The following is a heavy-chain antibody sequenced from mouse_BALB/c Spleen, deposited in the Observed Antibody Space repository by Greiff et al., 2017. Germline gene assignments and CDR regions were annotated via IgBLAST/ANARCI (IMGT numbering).Heavy chain of an antibody. V-gene: IGHV1-31*01. D-gene: IGHD3-3*01. CDR1: GYSITGYY. CDR3: AKGRAFDY. J-gene: IGHJ2*01. CDR2: INPYNGAT. Sequence: VQLQQSGPELVKPGASVKISCKASGYSITGYYMHWVKQSHVKSLEWIGRINPYNGATSYNQNFKDKASLTVDKSSSTAYMELHSLTSEDSAVYYCAKGRAFDYWGQGTTLTVSS.